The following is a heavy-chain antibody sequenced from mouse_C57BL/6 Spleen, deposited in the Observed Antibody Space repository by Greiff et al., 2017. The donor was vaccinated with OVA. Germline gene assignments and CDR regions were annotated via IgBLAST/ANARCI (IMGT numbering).Heavy chain of an antibody. Sequence: VQLQQSGAELVMPGASVKLSCKASGYTFTSYWMHWVKQRPGQGLEWIGEIDPSASYTTYNEKFKGKSTLTVDKSSSTAYMQLSSLTSEDSAVYYCARSDYYGSSDPGPVDYWGQGTTLTVSS. CDR3: ARSDYYGSSDPGPVDY. CDR1: GYTFTSYW. V-gene: IGHV1-69*01. CDR2: IDPSASYT. D-gene: IGHD1-1*01. J-gene: IGHJ2*01.